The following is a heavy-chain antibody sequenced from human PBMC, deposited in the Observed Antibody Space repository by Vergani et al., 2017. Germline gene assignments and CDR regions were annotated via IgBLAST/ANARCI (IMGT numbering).Heavy chain of an antibody. V-gene: IGHV1-69*02. Sequence: QVQLVQSGAEVKKPGSSVKVSCKASGGTFSSYTISWVRQAPVQGLEWMGRIIPILGIANYAQQFQGRVTMTRDTSTSTVYMELSSLRSEDTAIYYCSRGDYGILTGYRYWGQGTLVTVSA. D-gene: IGHD3-9*01. CDR2: IIPILGIA. J-gene: IGHJ4*02. CDR1: GGTFSSYT. CDR3: SRGDYGILTGYRY.